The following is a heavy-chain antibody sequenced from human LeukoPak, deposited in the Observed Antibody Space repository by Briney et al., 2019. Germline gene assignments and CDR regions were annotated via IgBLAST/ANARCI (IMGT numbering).Heavy chain of an antibody. Sequence: ASVKVSCKASGYTFTSYDINWVRQATGQGLEWMGWMNPNSGNTGYAQKFQGRVTMTRNTSISTAYMELSSLRSEDTAVYYCARSPPLGYCGGGSCYDEYNWFDPWGQGTLVTVSS. CDR2: MNPNSGNT. V-gene: IGHV1-8*01. D-gene: IGHD2-15*01. CDR3: ARSPPLGYCGGGSCYDEYNWFDP. CDR1: GYTFTSYD. J-gene: IGHJ5*02.